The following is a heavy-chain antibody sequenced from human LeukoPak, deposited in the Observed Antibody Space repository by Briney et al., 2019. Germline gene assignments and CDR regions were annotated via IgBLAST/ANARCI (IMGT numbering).Heavy chain of an antibody. D-gene: IGHD3-10*02. Sequence: SETVSLTSTVSGYSISNGYYWGWIRQPPGKGLEWIGEINHSGSTNYNPSLKSRVTISVDTSKNQFSLKLSSVTAADTAVYYCARREIVRGQPNWFDPWGQGTLVTVSS. J-gene: IGHJ5*02. V-gene: IGHV4-38-2*02. CDR1: GYSISNGYY. CDR2: INHSGST. CDR3: ARREIVRGQPNWFDP.